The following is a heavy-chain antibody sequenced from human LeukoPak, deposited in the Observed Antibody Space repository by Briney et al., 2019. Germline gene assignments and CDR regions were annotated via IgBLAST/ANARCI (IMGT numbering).Heavy chain of an antibody. Sequence: SETLSLTCTDSGGSISNAGYYWSWIRQHPGKGLEWIGYIYYSGSTYYNPSLKSRVTIPVDTSKNQFPLKLSSVTAADTAVYYCAREVGIAALGNFDYWGQGNLVTVSS. CDR1: GGSISNAGYY. D-gene: IGHD6-13*01. CDR3: AREVGIAALGNFDY. V-gene: IGHV4-31*03. CDR2: IYYSGST. J-gene: IGHJ4*02.